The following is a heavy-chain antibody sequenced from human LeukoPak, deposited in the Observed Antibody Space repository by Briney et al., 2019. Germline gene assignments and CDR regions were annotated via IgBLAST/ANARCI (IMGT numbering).Heavy chain of an antibody. V-gene: IGHV3-7*01. CDR1: GFTFSSYW. CDR2: IKQDGSEE. Sequence: GGSLRLSCAASGFTFSSYWMSWVRQAPGKGLEWVANIKQDGSEEYYVDSVKGRFTISRDNAKNSLYLQMNSLRAEDTAVYYCARSDYDFWSGYYTYWGQGTLVTVSS. D-gene: IGHD3-3*01. J-gene: IGHJ4*02. CDR3: ARSDYDFWSGYYTY.